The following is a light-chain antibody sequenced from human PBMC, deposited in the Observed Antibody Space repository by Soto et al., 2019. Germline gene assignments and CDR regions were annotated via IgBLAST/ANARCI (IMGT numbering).Light chain of an antibody. V-gene: IGLV2-14*01. CDR1: SSDIGSYNY. CDR3: SSYTSSTTYV. CDR2: DVT. Sequence: QSALTQPASVSGSPGQSITISCTGTSSDIGSYNYVSWYQQHPGKAPKLMIYDVTHRPSGVSNRFSGSKSGNTASLIISGLQAEDEADYYGSSYTSSTTYVFGTGTKVTVL. J-gene: IGLJ1*01.